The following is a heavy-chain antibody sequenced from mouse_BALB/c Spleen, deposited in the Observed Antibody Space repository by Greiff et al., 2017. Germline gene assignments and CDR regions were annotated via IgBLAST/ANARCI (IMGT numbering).Heavy chain of an antibody. CDR2: ISYSGST. V-gene: IGHV3-2*02. J-gene: IGHJ4*01. CDR3: ARRDYGYVNAMDY. Sequence: EVQLQESGPGLVKPSQSLSLTCTVTGYSITSDYAWNWIRQFPGNKLEWMGYISYSGSTSYNPSLKSRISITRDTSKNQFFLQLNSVTTEDTATYYCARRDYGYVNAMDYWGQGTSVTVSS. CDR1: GYSITSDYA. D-gene: IGHD1-2*01.